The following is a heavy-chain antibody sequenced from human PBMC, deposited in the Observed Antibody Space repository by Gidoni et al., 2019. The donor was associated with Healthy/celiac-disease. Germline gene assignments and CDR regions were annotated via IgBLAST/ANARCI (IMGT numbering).Heavy chain of an antibody. CDR1: GATFSSYS. J-gene: IGHJ3*01. CDR2: ISSSSSYI. Sequence: EVQLVESGGGLVKPGGSRRLSCAASGATFSSYSMNWVRQAPGKGLEWVSSISSSSSYIYYSDSVKGRFTISRDNAKNSLYLQMNSLRAEDTAVYYCARAEPSSVSLWGQGTMVTVSS. D-gene: IGHD6-6*01. V-gene: IGHV3-21*01. CDR3: ARAEPSSVSL.